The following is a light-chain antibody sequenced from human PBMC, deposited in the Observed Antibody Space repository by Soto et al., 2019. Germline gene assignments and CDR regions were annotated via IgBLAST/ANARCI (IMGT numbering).Light chain of an antibody. CDR3: QQRSNWPPIT. V-gene: IGKV3-11*01. CDR1: QSVSNY. Sequence: ELVLTQSPDTLSLSPGERATLSCRASQSVSNYLAWYQQKPGQAPRLLIYDASNRATGIPARFSGSGSGTDFTLTISSLEPEDFAVYYCQQRSNWPPITFGQGTRLEIK. J-gene: IGKJ5*01. CDR2: DAS.